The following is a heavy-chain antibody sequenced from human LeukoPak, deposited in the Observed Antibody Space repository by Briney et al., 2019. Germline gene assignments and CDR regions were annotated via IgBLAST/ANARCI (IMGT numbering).Heavy chain of an antibody. D-gene: IGHD3-3*02. V-gene: IGHV3-11*04. Sequence: GGSLRLSCAASGFTFSDYYMSWIRQAPGKGLEWVSYISSSGTIYYADSVKVRFTISRDNAKNSLYLQMNSLRAEDTSVYYCARGSSNYYYYMDVWGKGTTVTVSS. CDR1: GFTFSDYY. J-gene: IGHJ6*03. CDR2: ISSSGTI. CDR3: ARGSSNYYYYMDV.